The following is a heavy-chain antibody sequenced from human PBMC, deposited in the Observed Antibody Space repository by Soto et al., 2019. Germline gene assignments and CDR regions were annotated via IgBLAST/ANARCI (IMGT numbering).Heavy chain of an antibody. Sequence: GGSLRLSCTASGFTFSSYRMSWVRQVPGKGLEWVANIKQDGSEKYYVDSVKGRFTISRDNAKNSLYLQMNSLRAEDTAVYYCVRDDLGPQGYWGQGTLVTVSS. CDR3: VRDDLGPQGY. J-gene: IGHJ4*02. V-gene: IGHV3-7*03. CDR2: IKQDGSEK. D-gene: IGHD7-27*01. CDR1: GFTFSSYR.